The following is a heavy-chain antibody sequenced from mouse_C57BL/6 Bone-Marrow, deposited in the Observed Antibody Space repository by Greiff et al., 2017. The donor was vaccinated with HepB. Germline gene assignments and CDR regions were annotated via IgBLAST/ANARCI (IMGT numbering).Heavy chain of an antibody. Sequence: QVQLQQSGAELVKPGASVKISCKASGYAFSSYWMNWVKQRPGKGLEWIGQIYPGDGDTNYNGKFKGKATLTADKSSSTAYMQLSSLTSEDSAVYFCARSGDSSGYGYWGQGTTLTVSS. CDR3: ARSGDSSGYGY. D-gene: IGHD3-2*02. J-gene: IGHJ2*01. CDR1: GYAFSSYW. V-gene: IGHV1-80*01. CDR2: IYPGDGDT.